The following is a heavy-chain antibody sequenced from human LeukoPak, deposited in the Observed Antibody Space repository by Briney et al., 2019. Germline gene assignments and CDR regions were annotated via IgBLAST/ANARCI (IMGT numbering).Heavy chain of an antibody. Sequence: SETLSLTCTVSGGSISSGSYYWSWIRQPAGKGLEWIGRIYTSGSTNYNPSLKSRVTISVDTSKNQFSLKLSSVTAADTAVYYCARDYYDSSGSNPTSDFDYWGQGTLVTVSS. J-gene: IGHJ4*02. D-gene: IGHD3-22*01. CDR2: IYTSGST. V-gene: IGHV4-61*02. CDR1: GGSISSGSYY. CDR3: ARDYYDSSGSNPTSDFDY.